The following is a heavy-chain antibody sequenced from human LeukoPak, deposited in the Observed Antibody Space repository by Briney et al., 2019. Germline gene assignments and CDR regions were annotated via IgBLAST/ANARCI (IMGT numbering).Heavy chain of an antibody. CDR3: ARDRLWFGELLGAFDI. D-gene: IGHD3-10*01. J-gene: IGHJ3*02. CDR2: MSYRGTT. V-gene: IGHV4-39*06. CDR1: GGSISSTTYY. Sequence: SETLSLTCTVSGGSISSTTYYWGWIRQPPGKGLEWIGSMSYRGTTYYNPSLKSRVTISVDTSKNQFALKLSSVTAADTAVYYCARDRLWFGELLGAFDIWGQGTMVTVS.